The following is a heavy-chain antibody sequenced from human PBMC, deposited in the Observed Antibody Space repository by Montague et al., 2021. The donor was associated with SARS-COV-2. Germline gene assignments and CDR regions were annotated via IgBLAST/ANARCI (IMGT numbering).Heavy chain of an antibody. J-gene: IGHJ4*02. Sequence: SETLSLTCAVYGGSFSGYDWAWICQSPGKGLEWMSEINHSGTTNYNFNPSLRSRVTISVDTSKSQFSLKLSSVTAADTGVYYCARWDPQTLTLIGLRGKSASDXWGQGTLVTVSS. D-gene: IGHD4-23*01. CDR2: INHSGTT. CDR3: ARWDPQTLTLIGLRGKSASDX. CDR1: GGSFSGYD. V-gene: IGHV4-34*01.